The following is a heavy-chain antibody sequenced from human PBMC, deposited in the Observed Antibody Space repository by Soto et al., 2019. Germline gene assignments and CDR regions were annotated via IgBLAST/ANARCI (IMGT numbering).Heavy chain of an antibody. CDR3: ARITIFGVVIPYNWFDP. V-gene: IGHV3-53*01. Sequence: GGSLRLSCAASGFTVSSNYMSWVRQAPGKGLEWVSVIYSGGSTYYADSVKGRFTISRDNSKNTLYLQMNSLRAEDTAVYYCARITIFGVVIPYNWFDPWGQGTLVTVSS. D-gene: IGHD3-3*01. CDR2: IYSGGST. J-gene: IGHJ5*02. CDR1: GFTVSSNY.